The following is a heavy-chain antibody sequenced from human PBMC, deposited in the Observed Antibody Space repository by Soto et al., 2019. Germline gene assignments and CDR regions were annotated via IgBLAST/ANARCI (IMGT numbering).Heavy chain of an antibody. CDR2: IIPILGIA. D-gene: IGHD1-26*01. Sequence: QVQLVQSGAEVKKPGSSVKVSCKASGGTFSSYTISWVRQAPGQGLEWMGRIIPILGIANYAQKFQGRVKITADKSTSTAYMELSSLRSEDTAVYYCATLGSYGDYYYGMDVWGQGTTVTVSS. CDR3: ATLGSYGDYYYGMDV. J-gene: IGHJ6*02. CDR1: GGTFSSYT. V-gene: IGHV1-69*02.